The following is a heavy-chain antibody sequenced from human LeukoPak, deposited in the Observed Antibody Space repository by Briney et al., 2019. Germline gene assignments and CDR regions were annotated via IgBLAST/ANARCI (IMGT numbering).Heavy chain of an antibody. CDR1: GSTFSSYG. CDR3: ARPRAGYYFDY. J-gene: IGHJ4*02. Sequence: GGSLRLSCAASGSTFSSYGMHWVRQAPGKGLEWVAVIWYDGSNKYYADSVKGRFTISRDNSKNTLYLQMNSLRAEDTAVYYCARPRAGYYFDYWGQGTLVTVSS. V-gene: IGHV3-33*01. CDR2: IWYDGSNK.